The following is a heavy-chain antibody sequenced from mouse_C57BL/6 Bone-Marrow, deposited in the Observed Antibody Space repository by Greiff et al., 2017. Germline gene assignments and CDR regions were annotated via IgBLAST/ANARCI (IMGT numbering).Heavy chain of an antibody. CDR3: AREGVTSFAY. J-gene: IGHJ3*01. V-gene: IGHV3-6*01. CDR1: GYSITSGYY. Sequence: EVKLVESGPGLVKPSQSLSLTCSVTGYSITSGYYWNWIRQFPGNKLEWMGYISYDGSNNYNPSLKNRISITRDTSKNQFFLKLNSVTTEDTATYYCAREGVTSFAYWGKGTLVTVSA. CDR2: ISYDGSN. D-gene: IGHD2-2*01.